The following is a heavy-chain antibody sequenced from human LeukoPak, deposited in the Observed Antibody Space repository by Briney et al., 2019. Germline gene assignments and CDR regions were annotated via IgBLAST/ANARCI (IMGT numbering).Heavy chain of an antibody. CDR3: ARGPPPLGYCSGGSCYDNEYYYGMDV. D-gene: IGHD2-15*01. Sequence: PSETLSLTCAVYGCSFSGYYWSWIRQAPGKGLEWVGDINHSGSTNYNPSLESRVTISVDTSKNQFSLKLSSVTAADTAVYYCARGPPPLGYCSGGSCYDNEYYYGMDVWGQGTTVTVSS. CDR1: GCSFSGYY. V-gene: IGHV4-34*01. CDR2: INHSGST. J-gene: IGHJ6*02.